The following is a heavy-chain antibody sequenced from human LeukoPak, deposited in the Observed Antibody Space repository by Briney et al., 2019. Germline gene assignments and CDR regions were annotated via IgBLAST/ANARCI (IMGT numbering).Heavy chain of an antibody. D-gene: IGHD3-22*01. J-gene: IGHJ4*02. CDR2: ICGSATNI. CDR1: GVTFSTYA. V-gene: IGHV3-23*01. Sequence: GGSLRLSCAASGVTFSTYARSWVRQAPGKGLEWVSSICGSATNIYYADSVKGRFTISRDKSKNTLDLQMNSLRVEDTAVYYCAKARYYDSSGPFDYWGQGTLVTVSS. CDR3: AKARYYDSSGPFDY.